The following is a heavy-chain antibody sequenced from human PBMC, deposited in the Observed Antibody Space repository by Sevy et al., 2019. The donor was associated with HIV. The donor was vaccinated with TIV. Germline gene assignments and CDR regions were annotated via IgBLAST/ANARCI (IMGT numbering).Heavy chain of an antibody. J-gene: IGHJ4*02. CDR3: ASTKDYYDSSGCPVDY. Sequence: ASVKVSCKVSGYTLTELSMHWVRQAPGKGLEWMGSFDPEDGETSYAQKFQGRVTMTKNTSADTAYMQLSSLRSEDTAVYFCASTKDYYDSSGCPVDYWGQGTLVTVSS. D-gene: IGHD3-22*01. CDR2: FDPEDGET. V-gene: IGHV1-24*01. CDR1: GYTLTELS.